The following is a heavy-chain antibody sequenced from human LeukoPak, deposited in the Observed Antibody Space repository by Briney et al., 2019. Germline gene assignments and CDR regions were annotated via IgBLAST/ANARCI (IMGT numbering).Heavy chain of an antibody. Sequence: GGSLRLSCAASGFTFSNYDMHCVRHATGKGLEWVSGIGTAGDIYYPGSVKGRFTISRENAKNSLYLQMNGLRAGDTAVYYCARDRGRYYMDVWGKGPTVTISS. D-gene: IGHD6-25*01. J-gene: IGHJ6*03. CDR1: GFTFSNYD. V-gene: IGHV3-13*01. CDR2: IGTAGDI. CDR3: ARDRGRYYMDV.